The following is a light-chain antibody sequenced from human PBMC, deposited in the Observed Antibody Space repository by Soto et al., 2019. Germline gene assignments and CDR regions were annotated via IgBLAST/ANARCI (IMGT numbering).Light chain of an antibody. J-gene: IGLJ3*02. CDR3: QSYDSSLSGWV. V-gene: IGLV1-40*01. Sequence: QSVLTQPPSVSGAPGQRVTISCTGSSSNIGAGYDVHWYQQLPGTAPKLLIYGNSHRPSGVPDRFSGPKSGASASLAITGLQAEDEADYYCQSYDSSLSGWVFGGGTKLTVL. CDR2: GNS. CDR1: SSNIGAGYD.